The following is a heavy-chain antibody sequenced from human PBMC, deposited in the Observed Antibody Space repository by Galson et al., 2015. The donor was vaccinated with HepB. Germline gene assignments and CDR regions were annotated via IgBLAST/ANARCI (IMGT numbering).Heavy chain of an antibody. CDR1: GFTFSSYW. Sequence: SLRLSCAASGFTFSSYWMHWVRQAPGKGLVWVSRINSDGSSTSYADSVKGRFTISRDNAKNTLYLQMNSLRAEDTAVYYCARVRQWLVNNWFDPWGQGTLVTVSS. V-gene: IGHV3-74*01. D-gene: IGHD6-19*01. CDR2: INSDGSST. CDR3: ARVRQWLVNNWFDP. J-gene: IGHJ5*02.